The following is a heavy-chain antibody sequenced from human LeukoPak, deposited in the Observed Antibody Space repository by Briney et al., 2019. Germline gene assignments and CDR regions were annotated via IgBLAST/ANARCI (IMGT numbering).Heavy chain of an antibody. J-gene: IGHJ4*02. D-gene: IGHD6-13*01. Sequence: GLEWVSSISSSSSYIYYADSVKGRFTISRDNAKKSLYLQMNSLRAEDTAVYYCARDPAAGLDYWGQGTLVTVSS. CDR3: ARDPAAGLDY. V-gene: IGHV3-21*01. CDR2: ISSSSSYI.